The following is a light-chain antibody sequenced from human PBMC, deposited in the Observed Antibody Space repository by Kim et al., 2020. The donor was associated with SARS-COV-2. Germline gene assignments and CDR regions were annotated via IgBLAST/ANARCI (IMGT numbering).Light chain of an antibody. CDR1: SLRSYY. J-gene: IGLJ2*01. V-gene: IGLV3-19*01. CDR2: GKN. Sequence: SSELTQDLAVSVALGQTVRITCQGDSLRSYYASWYQQKPGQAPLLVIYGKNNRPSGIPDRFSGSSSGHTASLTITGAQAEAEADYYCNSRDSSDNHVVFG. CDR3: NSRDSSDNHVV.